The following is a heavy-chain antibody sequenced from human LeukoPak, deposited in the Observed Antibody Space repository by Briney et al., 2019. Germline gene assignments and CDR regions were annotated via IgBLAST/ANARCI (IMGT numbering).Heavy chain of an antibody. J-gene: IGHJ4*02. CDR2: IYPGDSDT. V-gene: IGHV5-51*01. CDR1: GYSFTSYW. CDR3: ARRNYYDSSGSFDY. D-gene: IGHD3-22*01. Sequence: GESLKVSCKGSGYSFTSYWIGWVRQMPGKGLXXXXIIYPGDSDTRYSPSFQGQVTISADKSISTAYLQWSSLKASDTAMYYCARRNYYDSSGSFDYWGQGTLVTVSS.